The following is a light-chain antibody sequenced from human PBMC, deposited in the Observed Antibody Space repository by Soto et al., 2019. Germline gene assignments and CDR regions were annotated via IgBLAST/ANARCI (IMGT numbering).Light chain of an antibody. J-gene: IGKJ5*01. CDR3: QQRSNWIT. Sequence: EILLTQSPATLSLSPGERATLSCRASQSVSRYLAWYQQKPGQAPRLLIYDASNRATGIPARFSGSGSGTDFTLTITSLEPEDFAVYYCQQRSNWITFGHGTRLEIK. CDR1: QSVSRY. CDR2: DAS. V-gene: IGKV3-11*01.